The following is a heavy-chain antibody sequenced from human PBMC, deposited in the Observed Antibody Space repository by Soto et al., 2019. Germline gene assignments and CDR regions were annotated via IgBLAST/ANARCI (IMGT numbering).Heavy chain of an antibody. Sequence: PGGSLRLSCAASGFTFSKYALTWVRQAPGKGLEWVSVISGSGGSTYFADSVKGRFTISRDNAKNSLYLQMNSLRAEDTAVYYFATLPIPAAMSGVPGTTPNWGQGTLVTVSS. CDR2: ISGSGGST. CDR3: ATLPIPAAMSGVPGTTPN. V-gene: IGHV3-23*01. D-gene: IGHD2-2*01. CDR1: GFTFSKYA. J-gene: IGHJ4*02.